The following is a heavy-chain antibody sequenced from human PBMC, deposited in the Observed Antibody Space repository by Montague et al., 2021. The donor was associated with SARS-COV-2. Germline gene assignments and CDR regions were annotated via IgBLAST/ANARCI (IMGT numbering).Heavy chain of an antibody. Sequence: CAISGDSVSSKSAAWNWIRQSPSRGLEWLGRTYYRSQWYEDYAVSVQGRMTIKPDTSKNQFSLHLESVSPDDTALYYCARGAYHDLYYYYRGMDVWGRGTTVSVSS. CDR3: ARGAYHDLYYYYRGMDV. V-gene: IGHV6-1*01. CDR1: GDSVSSKSAA. J-gene: IGHJ6*02. CDR2: TYYRSQWYE. D-gene: IGHD3-10*01.